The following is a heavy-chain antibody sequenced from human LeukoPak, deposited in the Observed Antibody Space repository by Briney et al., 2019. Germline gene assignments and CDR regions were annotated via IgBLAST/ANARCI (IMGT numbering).Heavy chain of an antibody. CDR3: ARDSSGSYPSANDY. CDR2: ISSSGSTI. D-gene: IGHD1-26*01. Sequence: GGSLRLSCAASGFTFSDYYMSWIRQAPGKGLEWVSYISSSGSTIYYADSVKGRFTIPRDNAKNSLYLQMNSLRAEDTAVYYCARDSSGSYPSANDYWGQGTLVTVSS. J-gene: IGHJ4*02. V-gene: IGHV3-11*01. CDR1: GFTFSDYY.